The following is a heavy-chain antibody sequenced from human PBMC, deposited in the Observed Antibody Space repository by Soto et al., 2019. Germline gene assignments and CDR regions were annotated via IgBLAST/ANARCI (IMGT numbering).Heavy chain of an antibody. Sequence: LRLSCAASGFTFSGSAMHWVRQASGKGLEWVGRIRSKANSYATAYAASVKGRFTISRDDSKNTAYLQMNSLKTEDTAVYYCTRHVSSGLDYWGQGTLVTVSS. D-gene: IGHD6-19*01. J-gene: IGHJ4*02. CDR1: GFTFSGSA. CDR2: IRSKANSYAT. V-gene: IGHV3-73*01. CDR3: TRHVSSGLDY.